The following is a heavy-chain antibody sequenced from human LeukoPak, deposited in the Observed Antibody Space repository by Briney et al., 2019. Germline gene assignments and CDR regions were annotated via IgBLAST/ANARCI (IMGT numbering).Heavy chain of an antibody. V-gene: IGHV3-43*01. J-gene: IGHJ4*02. Sequence: PGGSLRLSCAASGFTFDDYTMHWVRQAPGKGLEWVSLISWDGGSTYYADSVKGRFTISRDNSKNSLYLQMNSLRTEDTALYYCTRGGVAALDYWGQGTLGTVSS. D-gene: IGHD6-19*01. CDR2: ISWDGGST. CDR3: TRGGVAALDY. CDR1: GFTFDDYT.